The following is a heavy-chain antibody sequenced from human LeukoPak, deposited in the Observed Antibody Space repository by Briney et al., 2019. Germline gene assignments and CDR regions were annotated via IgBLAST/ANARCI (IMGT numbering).Heavy chain of an antibody. CDR1: LYTFISYG. J-gene: IGHJ6*03. Sequence: ASVKVSCKSSLYTFISYGITWVRQAPGQGLEWMGWISPYTTKTNYAQSLQGRVTMTTDTSTSTAYMELRSLRSDDTAVYYCAREGGVGPTAPPDYYSYQMDVWGKGTTVTVSS. CDR2: ISPYTTKT. D-gene: IGHD1-26*01. V-gene: IGHV1-18*01. CDR3: AREGGVGPTAPPDYYSYQMDV.